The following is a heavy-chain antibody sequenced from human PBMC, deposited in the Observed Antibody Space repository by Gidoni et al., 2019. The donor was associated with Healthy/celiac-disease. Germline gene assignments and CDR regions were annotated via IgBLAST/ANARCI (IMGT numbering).Heavy chain of an antibody. CDR2: LSYDGSNK. V-gene: IGHV3-30*18. CDR1: GVTIGSYG. Sequence: QVQLVESGGGVVQPGRSVRLSCAASGVTIGSYGMHWVRQAPGKGLEWVAVLSYDGSNKYYADSVKGRFTISRDNSTNTLYLQMNSLRAEDTAVYYCAKVVGWELPRRHIFDYWGQGPLVTVSS. CDR3: AKVVGWELPRRHIFDY. J-gene: IGHJ4*02. D-gene: IGHD3-10*01.